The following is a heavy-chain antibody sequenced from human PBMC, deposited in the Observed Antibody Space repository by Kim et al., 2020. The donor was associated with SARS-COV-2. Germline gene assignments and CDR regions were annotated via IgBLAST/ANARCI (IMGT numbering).Heavy chain of an antibody. J-gene: IGHJ6*03. D-gene: IGHD3-10*01. CDR1: GGSISSYY. CDR3: ARSEWFGELSWDYYYYMDV. Sequence: SETLSLTCTVSGGSISSYYWSWIRQPAGKGLEWIGRIYTSGSTNYNPSLKSRVTMSVDTSKNQFSLKLSSVTAADTAVYYCARSEWFGELSWDYYYYMDVWGKGTTVTVSS. V-gene: IGHV4-4*07. CDR2: IYTSGST.